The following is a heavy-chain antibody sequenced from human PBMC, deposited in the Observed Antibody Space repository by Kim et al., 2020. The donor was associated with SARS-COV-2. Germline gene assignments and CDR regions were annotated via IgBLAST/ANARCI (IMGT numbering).Heavy chain of an antibody. J-gene: IGHJ4*02. V-gene: IGHV4-59*09. Sequence: GTTDYHPSLRGRVAISIDTSKNQFSLNLRSVTSADAAVYYCASGSPVANFWGQGTLVTVSS. CDR3: ASGSPVANF. CDR2: GTT. D-gene: IGHD2-2*01.